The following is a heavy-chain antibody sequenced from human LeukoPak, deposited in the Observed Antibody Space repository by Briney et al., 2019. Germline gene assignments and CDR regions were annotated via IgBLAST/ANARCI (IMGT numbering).Heavy chain of an antibody. D-gene: IGHD3-3*01. V-gene: IGHV3-48*01. CDR1: GFTFSSYS. Sequence: GGSLRLSCAASGFTFSSYSMNWVRQAPGKGLEWVSYISSSSSTIYYADSVKGRFTISRDNAKNSLYLQMNSLRAEDTAVYYCARAPYDFWSGYYTPHFDYWGQGTLVTVSS. CDR2: ISSSSSTI. CDR3: ARAPYDFWSGYYTPHFDY. J-gene: IGHJ4*02.